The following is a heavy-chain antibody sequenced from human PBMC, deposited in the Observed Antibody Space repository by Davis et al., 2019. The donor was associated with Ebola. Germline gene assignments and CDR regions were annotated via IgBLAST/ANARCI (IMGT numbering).Heavy chain of an antibody. CDR1: GFTFGDYA. J-gene: IGHJ4*02. V-gene: IGHV3-49*03. CDR3: TCRRDGYKIWEYYFDY. CDR2: IRSKAYGGTT. D-gene: IGHD5-24*01. Sequence: PGGSLRLSCTASGFTFGDYAMSWFRQAPGKGLEWVGFIRSKAYGGTTEYAASVKGRFTISRDDSKSIAYLQMNSLKTEDTAVYYCTCRRDGYKIWEYYFDYWGQGTLVTVSS.